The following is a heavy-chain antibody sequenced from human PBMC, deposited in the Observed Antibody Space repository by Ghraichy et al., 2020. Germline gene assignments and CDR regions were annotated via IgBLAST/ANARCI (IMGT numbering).Heavy chain of an antibody. CDR3: ARDFGHCSGGSCYSGYFDY. Sequence: SVKVSCKASGGTFSSYAISWVRQAPGQGLEWMGGIIPIFGTANYAQKFQGRVTITADESTSTAYMELSSLRSEDTAVYYCARDFGHCSGGSCYSGYFDYWGQGTLVTVSS. D-gene: IGHD2-15*01. V-gene: IGHV1-69*13. CDR2: IIPIFGTA. CDR1: GGTFSSYA. J-gene: IGHJ4*02.